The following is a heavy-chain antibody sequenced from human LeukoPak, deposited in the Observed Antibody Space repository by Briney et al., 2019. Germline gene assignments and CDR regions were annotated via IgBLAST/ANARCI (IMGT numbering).Heavy chain of an antibody. D-gene: IGHD3-22*01. CDR1: GFTFDDYA. Sequence: GGSLRLSCAASGFTFDDYAMHWVRQAPGKGLEWVSGISWNSGSIGYADSVKGRFTISRDNAKNSLYLQMNSLRAEAAALYYCAKDYYDSSGLGYFDYWGQGTLVTVSS. J-gene: IGHJ4*02. CDR2: ISWNSGSI. CDR3: AKDYYDSSGLGYFDY. V-gene: IGHV3-9*01.